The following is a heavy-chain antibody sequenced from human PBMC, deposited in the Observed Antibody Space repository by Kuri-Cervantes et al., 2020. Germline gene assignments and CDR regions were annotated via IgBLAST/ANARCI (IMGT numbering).Heavy chain of an antibody. Sequence: GESLKISCAASGFTFSSYGMHWVRQAPGKGLEWVAVISYDGSNKYYADSVKGRFTISRDNSKNTLHLQMNSLKTEDTAVYYCTTDGDYYDSSGYSDIFDYWGRGTLVTVSS. CDR3: TTDGDYYDSSGYSDIFDY. D-gene: IGHD3-22*01. CDR1: GFTFSSYG. J-gene: IGHJ4*02. CDR2: ISYDGSNK. V-gene: IGHV3-30*03.